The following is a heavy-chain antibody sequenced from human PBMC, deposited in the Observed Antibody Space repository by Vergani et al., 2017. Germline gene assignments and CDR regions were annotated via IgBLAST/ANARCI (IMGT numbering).Heavy chain of an antibody. CDR1: GFTFSSYA. J-gene: IGHJ6*03. D-gene: IGHD3-3*01. V-gene: IGHV3-23*01. CDR2: ISGSGGST. CDR3: AKVWISFADFWREDNTYYYMDV. Sequence: EVQLLESGGGLVQPGGSLRLSCAASGFTFSSYAMSWVRQAPGKGLEWVSAISGSGGSTYVAYSVKGRFTISRDNSNDTLYLQMNSLRAEYPAVYYCAKVWISFADFWREDNTYYYMDVWGKGTTVTVSS.